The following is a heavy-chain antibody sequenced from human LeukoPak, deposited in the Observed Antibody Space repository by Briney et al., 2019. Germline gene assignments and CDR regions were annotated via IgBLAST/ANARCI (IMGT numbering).Heavy chain of an antibody. CDR1: GGSISSYY. CDR2: IYYSGST. CDR3: ARVVPAAIPYYYHGMDV. Sequence: SETLSLTCTVSGGSISSYYWSWIRQPPGKGLEWIGYIYYSGSTNYNPSLKSRVTISVDTSKNQFSLKLSSVTAADTAVYYCARVVPAAIPYYYHGMDVWGQGTTVTVSS. V-gene: IGHV4-59*01. J-gene: IGHJ6*02. D-gene: IGHD2-2*02.